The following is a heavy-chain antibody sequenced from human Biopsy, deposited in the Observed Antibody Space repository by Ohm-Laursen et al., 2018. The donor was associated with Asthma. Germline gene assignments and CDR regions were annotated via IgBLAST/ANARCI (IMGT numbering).Heavy chain of an antibody. Sequence: TQALTLTCSFSGFSLTQSGVGVGWIRQAPGKALEWLAVIYWDDDKRYSPSLRGRLTITTDTSKRQVLLALTNVDPVDTATYFCAHTVSSRYDYWGQGTRVSVSS. D-gene: IGHD6-6*01. CDR3: AHTVSSRYDY. J-gene: IGHJ4*01. CDR1: GFSLTQSGVG. CDR2: IYWDDDK. V-gene: IGHV2-5*02.